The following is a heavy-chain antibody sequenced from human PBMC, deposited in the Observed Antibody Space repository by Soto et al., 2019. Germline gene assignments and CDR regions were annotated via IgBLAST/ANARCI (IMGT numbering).Heavy chain of an antibody. Sequence: QVQLQESGPGLVKPSETLSLTCTVSGGSISSYYWSWIRQPPGKGLEWIGYIYYSGSTNYNPSLKSRFTIPEDPSKNQFSLRLGFVTAADRAVYYCAGVWGYAFNYWGQGTLVTVSS. V-gene: IGHV4-59*01. CDR3: AGVWGYAFNY. CDR2: IYYSGST. J-gene: IGHJ4*02. D-gene: IGHD3-16*01. CDR1: GGSISSYY.